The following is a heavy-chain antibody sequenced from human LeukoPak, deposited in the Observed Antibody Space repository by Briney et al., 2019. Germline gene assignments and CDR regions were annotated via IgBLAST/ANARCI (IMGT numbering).Heavy chain of an antibody. CDR2: INPNSGGT. J-gene: IGHJ6*02. D-gene: IGHD3-10*01. CDR1: GYTFTGYY. CDR3: ARAGLKYYYGSGSYPPHYYYGMDV. V-gene: IGHV1-2*02. Sequence: ASVKASCKASGYTFTGYYMHWVRQAPGQGLEWMGWINPNSGGTNYAQKFQGRVTMTRDTSISTAYMELSRLRSDDTAVYYCARAGLKYYYGSGSYPPHYYYGMDVWGQGTTVTVSS.